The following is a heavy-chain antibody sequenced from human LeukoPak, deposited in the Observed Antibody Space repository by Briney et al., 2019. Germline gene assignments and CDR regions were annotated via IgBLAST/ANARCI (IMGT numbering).Heavy chain of an antibody. D-gene: IGHD2-2*01. CDR3: ARGRPIVVVPAAIDGGDY. Sequence: ASVKVSCKASGYTFTSYDINWVRQATGQGLEWMGWMNPNSGNTGYAQKFQGRVTTTRNTSISTAYMELSSLRSEDTAVYYCARGRPIVVVPAAIDGGDYWGQGTLVTVSS. CDR1: GYTFTSYD. V-gene: IGHV1-8*03. CDR2: MNPNSGNT. J-gene: IGHJ4*02.